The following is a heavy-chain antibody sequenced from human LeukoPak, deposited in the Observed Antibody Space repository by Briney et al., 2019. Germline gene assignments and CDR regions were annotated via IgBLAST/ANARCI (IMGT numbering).Heavy chain of an antibody. CDR3: ARGLYWNSHYYFDY. CDR1: GGSISSYY. Sequence: SETLSLTCTVSGGSISSYYWSWIRQPPGKGLEWIGYIYYSGSINYNPSLKSRVTISVDTSKNQFSLKLSSVPAADTAVYYCARGLYWNSHYYFDYWGQGTLVTVSS. D-gene: IGHD1-7*01. CDR2: IYYSGSI. J-gene: IGHJ4*02. V-gene: IGHV4-59*01.